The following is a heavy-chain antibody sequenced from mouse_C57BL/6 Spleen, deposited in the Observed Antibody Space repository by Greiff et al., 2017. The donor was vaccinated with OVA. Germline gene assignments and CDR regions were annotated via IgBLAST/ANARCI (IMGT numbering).Heavy chain of an antibody. CDR3: ATRITSFDY. CDR1: GYTFTSYW. CDR2: IDPSDSYT. V-gene: IGHV1-50*01. D-gene: IGHD1-1*01. J-gene: IGHJ2*01. Sequence: VQLQQSGAELVKPGASVKLSCKASGYTFTSYWMQWVKQRPGQGLEWIGEIDPSDSYTNYNQKFKGKATLTVDTSSSTAYMQLSSLTSEDSAVYYCATRITSFDYWGQGTTLTVSS.